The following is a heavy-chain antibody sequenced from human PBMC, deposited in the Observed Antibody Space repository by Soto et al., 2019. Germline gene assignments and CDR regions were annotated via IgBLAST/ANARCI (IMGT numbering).Heavy chain of an antibody. D-gene: IGHD6-13*01. J-gene: IGHJ4*02. Sequence: QVQLVQSGAEVKKPGASVKVSCKASGYTFTSYGISWVRQAPGQGLEWMGWISGYNGDTNYAQKLQGRVTMTTDTSTHTAYMELRSLRTDDTAVYYCARAPQTVAGASIWYWGQGTLVTFSS. CDR2: ISGYNGDT. CDR1: GYTFTSYG. V-gene: IGHV1-18*04. CDR3: ARAPQTVAGASIWY.